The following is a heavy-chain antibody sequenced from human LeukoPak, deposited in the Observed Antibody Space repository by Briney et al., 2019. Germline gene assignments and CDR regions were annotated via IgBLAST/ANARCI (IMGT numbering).Heavy chain of an antibody. CDR1: GGSISSYY. D-gene: IGHD6-13*01. Sequence: SETLSLTCTVSGGSISSYYWSWIRQPPGKGLEWIGYIYYSGSTNYNPSLKSRVTISVDTSKNQFSLKLSSVTAADTAVYYCAREAAAWLGVDYWGQGTLVTVSS. J-gene: IGHJ4*02. CDR2: IYYSGST. V-gene: IGHV4-59*01. CDR3: AREAAAWLGVDY.